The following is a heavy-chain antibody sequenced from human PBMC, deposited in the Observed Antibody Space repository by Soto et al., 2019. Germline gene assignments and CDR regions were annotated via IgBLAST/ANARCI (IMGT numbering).Heavy chain of an antibody. J-gene: IGHJ4*02. CDR3: ARAQGAGFLVS. D-gene: IGHD3-10*01. CDR1: GGSISRGDYY. CDR2: IYYSGST. V-gene: IGHV4-30-4*01. Sequence: QVQLQESGPGLVKPSQTLSLTCTVSGGSISRGDYYWSWIRQPPGKGLEWIGYIYYSGSTYYNPSHKSRVTISVDTSKNQFSLKLSSVTAADSAVYYCARAQGAGFLVSWGQGTLVTVSS.